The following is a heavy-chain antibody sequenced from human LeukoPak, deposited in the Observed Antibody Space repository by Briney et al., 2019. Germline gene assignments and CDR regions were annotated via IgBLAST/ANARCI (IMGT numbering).Heavy chain of an antibody. J-gene: IGHJ4*02. CDR1: GFTFSDYY. V-gene: IGHV3-11*04. Sequence: PGGSLRLSCAGSGFTFSDYYMSWIRQAPGKGLEWVSYISSSGRTIYYADSVKGRFTISRDNAKNSLYLQMNSLRAEDTAVYYCARADSSSSSCYELDYWGQGTLVTVSS. D-gene: IGHD2-2*01. CDR2: ISSSGRTI. CDR3: ARADSSSSSCYELDY.